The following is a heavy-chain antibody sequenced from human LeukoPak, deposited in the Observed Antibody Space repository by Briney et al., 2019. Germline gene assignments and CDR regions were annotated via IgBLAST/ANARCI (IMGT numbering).Heavy chain of an antibody. CDR2: IIPIFGTA. CDR1: GGTFSSYA. CDR3: ARAWDFWSGFDY. D-gene: IGHD3-3*01. Sequence: SVKVSCKASGGTFSSYAISWVRQAPGQGLEWMGGIIPIFGTANYAQKFQGRVTITADESTSTAYMELSSLRSEDTAVYYCARAWDFWSGFDYWGQGTLVTVSS. J-gene: IGHJ4*02. V-gene: IGHV1-69*01.